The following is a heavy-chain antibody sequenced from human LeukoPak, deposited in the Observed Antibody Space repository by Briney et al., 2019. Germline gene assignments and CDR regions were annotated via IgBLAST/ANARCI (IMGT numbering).Heavy chain of an antibody. V-gene: IGHV3-48*01. CDR1: GFTFSSYS. J-gene: IGHJ4*02. CDR2: ISSSSSTI. D-gene: IGHD3-3*01. CDR3: ARDRYYDFWSGYYGGYFDY. Sequence: PGGSLRLSCAASGFTFSSYSMNWVRQAPGKGLEWVSYISSSSSTIYYADSVKGRFTISRDNAKNSLYLQMSSLRAEDTAVYYCARDRYYDFWSGYYGGYFDYWGQGTLVTVSS.